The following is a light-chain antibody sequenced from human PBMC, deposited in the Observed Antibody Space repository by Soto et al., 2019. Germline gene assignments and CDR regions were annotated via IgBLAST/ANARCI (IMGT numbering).Light chain of an antibody. CDR2: AAS. CDR1: QGTSSY. J-gene: IGKJ1*01. CDR3: QQYYSYPRT. Sequence: AIRMTQSPSSLSASTGAIVTITCRACQGTSSYLAWYPQKPGKAPKLLIYAASTLQRGVPSRFRGRGSGTDFTLTISCLQSEDFASYYCQQYYSYPRTFGQGTKV. V-gene: IGKV1-8*01.